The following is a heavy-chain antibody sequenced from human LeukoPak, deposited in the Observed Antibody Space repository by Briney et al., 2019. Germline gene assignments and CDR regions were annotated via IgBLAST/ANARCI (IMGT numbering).Heavy chain of an antibody. Sequence: ASVKVSCKASGYTFTSYYMHWVRPAPGQGLEWMGIINPSGGSTSYAQKFQGSVTMTRDTSTSTVYLELISLRSEDTAVFYCAVGPAAMGDWFDHWGQGTLVTVSS. CDR2: INPSGGST. V-gene: IGHV1-46*01. D-gene: IGHD2-2*01. CDR1: GYTFTSYY. J-gene: IGHJ5*02. CDR3: AVGPAAMGDWFDH.